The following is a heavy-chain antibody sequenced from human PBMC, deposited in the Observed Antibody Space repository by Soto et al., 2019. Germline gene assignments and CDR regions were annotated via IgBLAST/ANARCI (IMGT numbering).Heavy chain of an antibody. J-gene: IGHJ5*02. V-gene: IGHV4-59*01. Sequence: SETLSLTCTVSGGSISSYYWSWIRQPPGKGLEWIAYIYNSGSTNHNPSLKSRVIISVDTSKNQFSLKLTSVTATDTAVYYCARAGCSSVSCYTGCLDPWGQGTLVTVSS. CDR1: GGSISSYY. CDR3: ARAGCSSVSCYTGCLDP. CDR2: IYNSGST. D-gene: IGHD2-2*02.